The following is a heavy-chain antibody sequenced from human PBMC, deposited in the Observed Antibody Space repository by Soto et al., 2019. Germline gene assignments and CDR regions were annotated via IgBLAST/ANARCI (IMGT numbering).Heavy chain of an antibody. CDR2: IYHSGST. CDR3: ARGSNFCSGGSCYSSNFDY. J-gene: IGHJ4*02. Sequence: SETLSLTCAVSSGSISSSNWWSWVRQPTGKGLEWIGEIYHSGSTNYNPSLKSRVTISVDKSKNQFSLKLSSVTAADTAVYYCARGSNFCSGGSCYSSNFDYWGQGTLVTVSS. D-gene: IGHD2-15*01. V-gene: IGHV4-4*02. CDR1: SGSISSSNW.